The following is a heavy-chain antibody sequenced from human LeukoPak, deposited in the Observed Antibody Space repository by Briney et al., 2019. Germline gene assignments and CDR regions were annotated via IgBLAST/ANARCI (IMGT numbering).Heavy chain of an antibody. J-gene: IGHJ4*02. CDR1: GYTFSGYY. V-gene: IGHV1-2*02. D-gene: IGHD3-22*01. CDR2: INPNTGDT. Sequence: ASVKVSCKASGYTFSGYYMHWVRQAPGQGLEWMGWINPNTGDTNYAQKFQGRVTMTRDTSISTTYMELSRLRSDDTAVYYCASQPYCFDSSGYYDYWGQGTLVTVSS. CDR3: ASQPYCFDSSGYYDY.